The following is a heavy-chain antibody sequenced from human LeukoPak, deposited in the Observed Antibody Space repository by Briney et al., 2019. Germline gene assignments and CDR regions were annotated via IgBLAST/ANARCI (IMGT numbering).Heavy chain of an antibody. CDR2: IYSGGST. CDR3: AGRLGYCSGGSCYPPHYFDY. D-gene: IGHD2-15*01. Sequence: GGSLRLSCAASGFTVSSNYMSWVRQAPGKGVEWVSVIYSGGSTYYSDSVKGRFTISRDNSKNTLYLQMNSLRAEDTAVYYCAGRLGYCSGGSCYPPHYFDYWGQGTLVTVPS. V-gene: IGHV3-53*01. J-gene: IGHJ4*02. CDR1: GFTVSSNY.